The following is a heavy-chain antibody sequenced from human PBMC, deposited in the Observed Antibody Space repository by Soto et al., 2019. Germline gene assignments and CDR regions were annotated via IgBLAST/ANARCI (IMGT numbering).Heavy chain of an antibody. J-gene: IGHJ3*02. CDR2: IGGRGNSA. CDR1: GFIFTNYA. V-gene: IGHV3-23*01. Sequence: GGSLRLCCAASGFIFTNYAMNWVRQAPGKGLEWVSVIGGRGNSAYYADSVQGRFTISRDNSKNTLSLQMSSLTADDTAIYYCAKDQLTMIAVVRGLRAFDIWGQGTMVTVS. CDR3: AKDQLTMIAVVRGLRAFDI. D-gene: IGHD3-22*01.